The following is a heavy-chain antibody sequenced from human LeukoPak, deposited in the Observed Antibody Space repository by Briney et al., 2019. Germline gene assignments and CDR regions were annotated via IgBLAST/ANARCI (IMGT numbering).Heavy chain of an antibody. CDR3: ARQSEMATTIDY. CDR2: VYYTGST. CDR1: GYSISSGYY. V-gene: IGHV4-38-2*02. Sequence: SETLSLTCTVSGYSISSGYYWGWIRQPPGKGLEWIGSVYYTGSTYYNPSLQSRVTISVDTSKNQFSLKLSSVTAADTAVYYCARQSEMATTIDYWGQGTLVTVSS. J-gene: IGHJ4*02. D-gene: IGHD5-24*01.